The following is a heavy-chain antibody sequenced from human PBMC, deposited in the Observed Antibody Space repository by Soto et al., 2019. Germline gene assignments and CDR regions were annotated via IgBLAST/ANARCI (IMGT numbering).Heavy chain of an antibody. V-gene: IGHV3-21*01. J-gene: IGHJ4*02. CDR1: GFTFSSYS. D-gene: IGHD3-10*01. CDR3: ARDQGLLWFGELSNDGYYFDY. CDR2: ISSSSSYI. Sequence: GGSLRLSCAASGFTFSSYSMNWVRQAPGKGLEWVSSISSSSSYIYYADSVKGRFTISRDNAKNSLYLQMNSLRAEDTAVYYCARDQGLLWFGELSNDGYYFDYWGQGTLVTVSS.